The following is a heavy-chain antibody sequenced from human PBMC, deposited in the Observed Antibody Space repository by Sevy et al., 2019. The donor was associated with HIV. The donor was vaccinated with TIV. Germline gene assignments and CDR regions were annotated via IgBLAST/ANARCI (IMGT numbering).Heavy chain of an antibody. D-gene: IGHD3-9*01. CDR3: AKDFTGYNGMDV. V-gene: IGHV3-30*18. Sequence: GGSLRLSCVVSGITFSTSGMHWVRQAPGKGLEWVAVISYHGRDKFYADSVKGRSTISRDNSKNILYLQMISLRAEDTAVYYCAKDFTGYNGMDVXGQGTMVTVSS. CDR2: ISYHGRDK. CDR1: GITFSTSG. J-gene: IGHJ6*02.